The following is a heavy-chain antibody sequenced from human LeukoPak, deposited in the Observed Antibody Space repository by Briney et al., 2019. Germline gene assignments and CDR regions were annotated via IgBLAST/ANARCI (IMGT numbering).Heavy chain of an antibody. CDR3: AKDSSGNYTRWFYHYYVDV. CDR2: ISGDGGTT. J-gene: IGHJ6*03. Sequence: GGSLRLSCAASGFTFDDYAMHWVRQAPGKGLEWVSLISGDGGTTYYADSVKGRFTISRDNSKNSLYLQMNSLRTEDTALYYCAKDSSGNYTRWFYHYYVDVWGKGTTVTVSS. D-gene: IGHD3-22*01. CDR1: GFTFDDYA. V-gene: IGHV3-43*02.